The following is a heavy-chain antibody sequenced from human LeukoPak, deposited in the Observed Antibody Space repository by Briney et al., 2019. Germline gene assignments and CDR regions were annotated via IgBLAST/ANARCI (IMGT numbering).Heavy chain of an antibody. CDR2: IYPGASET. CDR1: GYRFTKYW. CDR3: TSPGGGYYDTFDY. Sequence: GESLKISCKGSGYRFTKYWVAWVRQMPEKGLEWMGIIYPGASETRYSPSFQGQVTISVDKSISTAYLQWSSLKASDSAIYYCTSPGGGYYDTFDYWGQGTLVTVSS. V-gene: IGHV5-51*01. D-gene: IGHD3-22*01. J-gene: IGHJ4*02.